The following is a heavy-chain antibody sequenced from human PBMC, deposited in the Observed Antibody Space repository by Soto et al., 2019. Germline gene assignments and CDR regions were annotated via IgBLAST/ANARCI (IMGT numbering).Heavy chain of an antibody. Sequence: LSLTCTVSGGSVSGVDYFWSWIRQSPGKGLEWIGYIYYTGITHLNPSLKSRLTMAVDTSKNEFSLKLTSVSAADTAVYFCAREERKGIISWFDPWGQGTPVTV. V-gene: IGHV4-30-4*01. D-gene: IGHD2-21*01. CDR3: AREERKGIISWFDP. CDR2: IYYTGIT. J-gene: IGHJ5*02. CDR1: GGSVSGVDYF.